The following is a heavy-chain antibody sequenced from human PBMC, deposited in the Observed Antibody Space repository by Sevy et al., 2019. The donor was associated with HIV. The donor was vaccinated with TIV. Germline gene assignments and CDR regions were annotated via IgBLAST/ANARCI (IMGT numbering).Heavy chain of an antibody. CDR3: AGDKNHYDRSVYYDAFDI. CDR1: GFTLSSFW. D-gene: IGHD3-22*01. CDR2: IKEDGSDK. Sequence: GGSLRLSCAASGFTLSSFWMTWVRQAPGKGLEWVANIKEDGSDKNYLDSVKGRFTISRDNAKNPMYLQMNSLGAEDTAVYYCAGDKNHYDRSVYYDAFDIWGQGTMVTVSS. J-gene: IGHJ3*02. V-gene: IGHV3-7*03.